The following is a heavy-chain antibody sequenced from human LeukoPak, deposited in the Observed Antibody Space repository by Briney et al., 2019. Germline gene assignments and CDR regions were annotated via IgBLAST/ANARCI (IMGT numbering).Heavy chain of an antibody. CDR2: ISGSGVTT. D-gene: IGHD3-9*01. V-gene: IGHV3-23*01. J-gene: IGHJ6*03. CDR3: AKNVREADWYYYYMDV. Sequence: GGSLRLSCAASGFPFTSYAMTWVRQAPGKGLEWVSAISGSGVTTYFAASVKGRFTISRDNSKNTLYLQMNSLRAEDTAVYYCAKNVREADWYYYYMDVWGKGTTVTVSS. CDR1: GFPFTSYA.